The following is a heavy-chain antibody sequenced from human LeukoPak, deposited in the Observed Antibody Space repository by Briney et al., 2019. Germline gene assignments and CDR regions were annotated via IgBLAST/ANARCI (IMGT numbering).Heavy chain of an antibody. CDR3: AKTMPPRGGLSSFDY. D-gene: IGHD3-10*01. CDR1: GFTVSSNY. V-gene: IGHV3-53*01. CDR2: IYSGGST. J-gene: IGHJ4*02. Sequence: GGSLRLSCAASGFTVSSNYMSWVRQAPGKGLEWVSVIYSGGSTYYADSVKGRFTISRDNSKSTLYLQMNSLRAEDTAVYYSAKTMPPRGGLSSFDYGGQGTLVTVSS.